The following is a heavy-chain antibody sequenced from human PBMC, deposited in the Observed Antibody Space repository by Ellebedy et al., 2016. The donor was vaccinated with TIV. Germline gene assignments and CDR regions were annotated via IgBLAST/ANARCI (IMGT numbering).Heavy chain of an antibody. CDR1: GFTFSSYG. Sequence: PGGSLRLSCAASGFTFSSYGMHWVRQAPGKGLEWVAVIWYDGSNKYYADSVKGRFTISSDNSKNTLYLQMNSLRAEDTAVYYCARGGSTGWLQSYFDYWGQGTLVTASS. CDR3: ARGGSTGWLQSYFDY. J-gene: IGHJ4*02. D-gene: IGHD5-24*01. CDR2: IWYDGSNK. V-gene: IGHV3-33*08.